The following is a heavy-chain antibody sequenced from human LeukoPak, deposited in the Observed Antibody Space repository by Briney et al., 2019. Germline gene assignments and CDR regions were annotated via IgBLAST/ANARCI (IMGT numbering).Heavy chain of an antibody. J-gene: IGHJ3*02. CDR3: ARRFHITIFGVAREDDAFDI. Sequence: GASVKVSCKASGYTFTSYDINWVRQATGQGLEWMGWMNPNSGNTGYAQKFQGRVTITRNTSISTAYMELSSLRSEDTAVYYCARRFHITIFGVAREDDAFDIWGQGTMVTVSS. D-gene: IGHD3-3*01. V-gene: IGHV1-8*03. CDR1: GYTFTSYD. CDR2: MNPNSGNT.